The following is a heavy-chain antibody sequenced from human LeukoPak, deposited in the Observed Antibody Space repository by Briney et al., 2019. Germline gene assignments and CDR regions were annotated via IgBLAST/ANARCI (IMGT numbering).Heavy chain of an antibody. Sequence: ASVRVSCKASGYTFTNYDINWVRQTPGQGLEWIGWMNPNSGNTGYAQKFQGRVTMTRNTSISTAYMELSSLRSEDTAVYYCARGLWYSSSWSGYFDLWGRGTLVTVSS. CDR1: GYTFTNYD. D-gene: IGHD6-13*01. V-gene: IGHV1-8*01. CDR3: ARGLWYSSSWSGYFDL. CDR2: MNPNSGNT. J-gene: IGHJ2*01.